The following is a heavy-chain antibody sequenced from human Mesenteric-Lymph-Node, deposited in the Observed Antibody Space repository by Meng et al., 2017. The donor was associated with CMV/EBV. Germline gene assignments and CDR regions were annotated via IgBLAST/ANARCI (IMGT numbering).Heavy chain of an antibody. CDR2: ILANGVTT. Sequence: GGSLRLSCAASEYTFRYYAMDWVRQAPGKGLEWVSAILANGVTTYYADSVKGRFTISRDNSKNTLYLQMNSLRAEDTAIYYCAKGDSAMVPEIWGQGTLVTVSS. CDR1: EYTFRYYA. CDR3: AKGDSAMVPEI. D-gene: IGHD5-18*01. J-gene: IGHJ4*02. V-gene: IGHV3-23*01.